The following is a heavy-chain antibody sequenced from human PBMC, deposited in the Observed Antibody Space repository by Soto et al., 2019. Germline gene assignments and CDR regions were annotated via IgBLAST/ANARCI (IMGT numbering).Heavy chain of an antibody. J-gene: IGHJ4*02. D-gene: IGHD6-13*01. CDR1: GFTFSNNG. V-gene: IGHV3-30*18. CDR3: VKEKGAAAGFDY. Sequence: DLVESGGGVVQPGRSLRLSCAASGFTFSNNGMHWVRQAPGKGLEWMGVISYEGSEKYYAGSVKGRFIISRDNSKNTLYLQMDTLRAEDTAIYYCVKEKGAAAGFDYWGQGILVTVSS. CDR2: ISYEGSEK.